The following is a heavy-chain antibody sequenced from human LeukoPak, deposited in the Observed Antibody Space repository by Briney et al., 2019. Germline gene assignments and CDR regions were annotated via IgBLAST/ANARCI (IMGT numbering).Heavy chain of an antibody. V-gene: IGHV4-59*08. D-gene: IGHD6-25*01. CDR2: IYYSVSV. CDR1: GGSISSYY. CDR3: ARQGGGFWYFDL. Sequence: PSETLSLTCTVSGGSISSYYWSWIREPPGKGLEWIGYIYYSVSVNYTPSLKSRVHISVDTAKNQFSLKLSSVTAADTAVYYCARQGGGFWYFDLWGRGTLVTVSS. J-gene: IGHJ2*01.